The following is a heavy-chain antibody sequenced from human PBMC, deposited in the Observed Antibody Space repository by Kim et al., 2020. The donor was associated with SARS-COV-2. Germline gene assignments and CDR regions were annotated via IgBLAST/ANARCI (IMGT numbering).Heavy chain of an antibody. CDR3: ARMGIKDDYNYFYYYDMDV. J-gene: IGHJ6*02. CDR1: GFTFDVYA. CDR2: MSGGGVNK. D-gene: IGHD4-4*01. Sequence: GGSLRLSCVASGFTFDVYAMSWVRQAPGKGLEWVSVMSGGGVNKFYADSVRGRFTISRDNSKNTLYLQMNRLRAEDTALYYCARMGIKDDYNYFYYYDMDVWGQGTTVTVSS. V-gene: IGHV3-23*01.